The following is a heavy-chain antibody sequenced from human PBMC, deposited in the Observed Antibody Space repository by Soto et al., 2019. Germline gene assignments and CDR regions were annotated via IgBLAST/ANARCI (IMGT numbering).Heavy chain of an antibody. J-gene: IGHJ4*02. CDR1: GFTFSSYG. Sequence: QVQLVESGGGVVQPGRSLRLSCAASGFTFSSYGMHWVRQAPGKGPEWVAVISYDGNNEYYAESVKGRFTISRDNSKNTLSLQMNSLRGEDTAVYYCAKGYVVAVADTFDYWGQGTLVTVSS. V-gene: IGHV3-30*18. CDR3: AKGYVVAVADTFDY. D-gene: IGHD6-19*01. CDR2: ISYDGNNE.